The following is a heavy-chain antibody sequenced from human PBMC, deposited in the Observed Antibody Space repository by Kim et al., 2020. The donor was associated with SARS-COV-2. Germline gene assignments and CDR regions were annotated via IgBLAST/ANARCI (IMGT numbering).Heavy chain of an antibody. Sequence: GGSLRLSCAASGFTFSSYSMNWVRQAPGKGLEWISSISSSGSYIYYADSMKGRFTISRDNARAQLYLQMNSLRAEDTAVYYCARVLTSGWSYFDYWGQGT. CDR1: GFTFSSYS. V-gene: IGHV3-21*01. D-gene: IGHD6-19*01. CDR3: ARVLTSGWSYFDY. J-gene: IGHJ4*02. CDR2: ISSSGSYI.